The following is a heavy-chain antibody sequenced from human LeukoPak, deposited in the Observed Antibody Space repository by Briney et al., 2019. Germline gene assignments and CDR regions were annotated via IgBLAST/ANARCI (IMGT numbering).Heavy chain of an antibody. D-gene: IGHD6-6*01. CDR2: ISYDGSNK. CDR1: GFTFSSFG. V-gene: IGHV3-30*18. Sequence: PGGSLRLSCAASGFTFSSFGMHWVRQAPGKGLEWVAVISYDGSNKYYADSVKGRFTISRDNSKNTLYLQVNSLRAEDTAVYYCAKSRTRDAALDYWGQGTLVTVSS. J-gene: IGHJ4*02. CDR3: AKSRTRDAALDY.